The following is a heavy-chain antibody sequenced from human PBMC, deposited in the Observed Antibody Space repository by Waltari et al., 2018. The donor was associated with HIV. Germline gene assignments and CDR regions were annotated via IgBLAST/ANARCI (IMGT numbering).Heavy chain of an antibody. J-gene: IGHJ5*02. D-gene: IGHD6-6*01. V-gene: IGHV4-34*01. CDR1: GGSFSGYY. CDR2: INHSGST. Sequence: QVQLQQWGAGLLKPSETLSLTCAVYGGSFSGYYWSWIRQPPGKGLEWIGEINHSGSTNYNPSLKSRVTISVDTSKNQFSLKLSSVTAADTAVYYCARGRIAAGTSWFDPWGQGTLVTVSS. CDR3: ARGRIAAGTSWFDP.